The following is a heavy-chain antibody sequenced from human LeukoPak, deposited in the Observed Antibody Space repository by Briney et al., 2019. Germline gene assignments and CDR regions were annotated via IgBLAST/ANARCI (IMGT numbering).Heavy chain of an antibody. CDR3: ARAGADYYDSSGYYYWFDP. CDR1: GGTFSSYA. Sequence: GASVKVSCKASGGTFSSYAISWVRQAPGQGLEWMGGIIPIFGTANYAQKFQGRVTITADKSTSTAYMELSSLRSEDTAVYYCARAGADYYDSSGYYYWFDPWGQGTLVTVSS. V-gene: IGHV1-69*06. CDR2: IIPIFGTA. J-gene: IGHJ5*02. D-gene: IGHD3-22*01.